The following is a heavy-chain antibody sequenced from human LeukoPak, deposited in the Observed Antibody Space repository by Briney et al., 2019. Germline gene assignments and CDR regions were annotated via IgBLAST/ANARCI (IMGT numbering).Heavy chain of an antibody. Sequence: SETLSLTCAVSGYSISSGYYWGWIRQPPGKGLEGIGSIYHSGSTYYNPALKSRGTISVDTSKNQFSLKLSSVTAADTAVYYCARGDYYGSGSSPRHDYWGQGTLVTVSS. V-gene: IGHV4-38-2*01. CDR1: GYSISSGYY. CDR2: IYHSGST. CDR3: ARGDYYGSGSSPRHDY. J-gene: IGHJ4*02. D-gene: IGHD3-10*01.